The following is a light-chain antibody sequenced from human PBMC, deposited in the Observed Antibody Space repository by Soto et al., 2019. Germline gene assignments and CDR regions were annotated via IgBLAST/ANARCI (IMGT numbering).Light chain of an antibody. Sequence: IVLTQSPATLSLSPGERATLSCRASQSVSSYLAWYQQKPGQAPRLLIYDASNRATGIPARFSGSGSATDFTLTISSLXPEDFAVYYRQQRSNWPPLTFGPGTKVDIK. CDR1: QSVSSY. CDR3: QQRSNWPPLT. J-gene: IGKJ3*01. CDR2: DAS. V-gene: IGKV3-11*01.